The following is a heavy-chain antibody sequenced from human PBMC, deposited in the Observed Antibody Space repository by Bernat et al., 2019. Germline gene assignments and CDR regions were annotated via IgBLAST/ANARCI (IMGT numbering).Heavy chain of an antibody. CDR1: GFTFSSYW. D-gene: IGHD6-19*01. CDR2: IKQDGSEK. V-gene: IGHV3-7*01. Sequence: EVQLVESGGGLVQPGGSLRLSCAASGFTFSSYWMSWVRQAPGKGLEWVANIKQDGSEKYYVDSVKARFTISRDNAKNSLYLQMNSLRAEDTAVYYCARVKSSNDWSPFDYWGQGTLVTVSS. CDR3: ARVKSSNDWSPFDY. J-gene: IGHJ4*02.